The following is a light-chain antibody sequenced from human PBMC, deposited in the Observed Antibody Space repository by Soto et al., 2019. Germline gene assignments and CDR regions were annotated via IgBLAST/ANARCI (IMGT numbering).Light chain of an antibody. CDR3: SSYTSSATPS. CDR2: DVS. Sequence: QSALTQPASVSGSPGQSITISCTGTSGDVGGYSYVSWYQHHPGKAPKLLIYDVSYRPSGVSKRFSGSKSGNTASLTISGLQAEDEADYYCSSYTSSATPSFGGGTKVTVL. V-gene: IGLV2-14*03. J-gene: IGLJ2*01. CDR1: SGDVGGYSY.